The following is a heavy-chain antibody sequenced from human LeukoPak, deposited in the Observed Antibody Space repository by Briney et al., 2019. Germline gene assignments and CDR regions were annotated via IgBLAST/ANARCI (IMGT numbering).Heavy chain of an antibody. D-gene: IGHD1-1*01. V-gene: IGHV4-59*08. CDR1: GGSISSYH. CDR2: IYYSGST. J-gene: IGHJ4*02. Sequence: PSETLSLTCTVSGGSISSYHWSWIRQPPGKGLEWIGYIYYSGSTNYNPSLKSRVTISVDTSKNQFSLKLSSVTAADTAVYYCARHTSMAHFDYWGQGTLVTVSS. CDR3: ARHTSMAHFDY.